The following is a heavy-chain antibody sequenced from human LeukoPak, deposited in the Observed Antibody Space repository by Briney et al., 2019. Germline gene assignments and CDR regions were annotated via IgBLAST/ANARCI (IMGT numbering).Heavy chain of an antibody. V-gene: IGHV3-15*01. D-gene: IGHD4-17*01. CDR3: ATGDYGAFDI. J-gene: IGHJ3*02. Sequence: GGSLRLSCAASGFPFGKAWMSWVRQAPGKGLEWVGLIKRKTDGGTTDYAAPMKGRFTISRDDSKSTLYLQVNSLKTEDTAVYYCATGDYGAFDIWGQGTMVTVSS. CDR1: GFPFGKAW. CDR2: IKRKTDGGTT.